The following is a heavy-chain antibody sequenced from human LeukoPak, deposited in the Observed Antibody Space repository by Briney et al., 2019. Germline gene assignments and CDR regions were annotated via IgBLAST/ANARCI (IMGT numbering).Heavy chain of an antibody. CDR3: ARDDGDYYDSRKPLDY. D-gene: IGHD3-22*01. CDR1: RFTFDDYG. V-gene: IGHV3-20*04. Sequence: GGSLRLSCAASRFTFDDYGMSWVRQAPGKGLEWVSGINWNGGSTGYADSVKGRFTISRDNAKNSLYLQMNSLRAEDTALYYCARDDGDYYDSRKPLDYWGQGTLVTVSS. J-gene: IGHJ4*02. CDR2: INWNGGST.